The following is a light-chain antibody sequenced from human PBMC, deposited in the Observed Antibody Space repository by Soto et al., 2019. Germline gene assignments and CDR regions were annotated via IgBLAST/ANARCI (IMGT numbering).Light chain of an antibody. CDR1: SSDVGGYNY. CDR3: CSYAGSYTLWV. Sequence: QLVLTQPRSVSGSPGQSVTISCTGTSSDVGGYNYVSWYQQHPGKAPKLMIYGVSQRPSGVPDRFSGSKSGNTASLTISGLQAEDEADYYCCSYAGSYTLWVFGGGTKLTVL. V-gene: IGLV2-11*01. J-gene: IGLJ3*02. CDR2: GVS.